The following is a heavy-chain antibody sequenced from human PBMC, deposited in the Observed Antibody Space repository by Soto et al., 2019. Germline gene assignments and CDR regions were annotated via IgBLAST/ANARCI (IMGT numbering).Heavy chain of an antibody. V-gene: IGHV4-39*01. Sequence: SETLSLTCTVSGGSISSSSYYWGWIRQPPGKGLEWIGSIYYSGSTYYNPSLKSRVTISVDTSKNQFSLKLSSVTAADTAVYYCASLWGGDYDFWSGYYDSYYYRIDAWGQGTTVT. J-gene: IGHJ6*02. CDR1: GGSISSSSYY. CDR2: IYYSGST. D-gene: IGHD3-3*01. CDR3: ASLWGGDYDFWSGYYDSYYYRIDA.